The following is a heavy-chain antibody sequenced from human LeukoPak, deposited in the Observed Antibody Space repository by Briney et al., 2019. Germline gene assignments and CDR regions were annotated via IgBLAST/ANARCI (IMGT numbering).Heavy chain of an antibody. Sequence: ASVKVSCKTSGYTFTVYYKHWVRQAPGQGLEWMGWIDPNSGGTRYAQKFQGRVTMTRDTSISTVYMELSRLTDDDTAVYYCAREAGAAPDYWGQGTLVTVSS. CDR1: GYTFTVYY. D-gene: IGHD1-26*01. J-gene: IGHJ4*02. V-gene: IGHV1-2*02. CDR2: IDPNSGGT. CDR3: AREAGAAPDY.